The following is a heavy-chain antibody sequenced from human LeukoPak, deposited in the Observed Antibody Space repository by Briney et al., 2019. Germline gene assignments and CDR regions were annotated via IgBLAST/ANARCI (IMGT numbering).Heavy chain of an antibody. D-gene: IGHD6-13*01. CDR3: ARDGTAAGLYFDL. J-gene: IGHJ4*01. CDR2: IGQDGGEK. V-gene: IGHV3-7*01. CDR1: GFTFSNYW. Sequence: GGSLRLSCAVSGFTFSNYWMNWVRQAPGKGLEWVASIGQDGGEKSYVDSVKGRFTISRDNTKNSPYLQMSSLRAEDTAVYYCARDGTAAGLYFDLWGQGTLVTVSS.